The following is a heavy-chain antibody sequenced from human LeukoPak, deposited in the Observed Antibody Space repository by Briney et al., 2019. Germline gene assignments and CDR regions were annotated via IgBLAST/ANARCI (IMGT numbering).Heavy chain of an antibody. CDR1: GFTFSSYA. CDR3: VKDWGRGWYRFDC. D-gene: IGHD6-19*01. J-gene: IGHJ4*02. Sequence: PGESLRLSCSVSGFTFSSYALHWVRQASGKGLESVSAISSNGGSTSYADSVKGRFTISRDNSKITLYLQMSSLRAEDTAVYYCVKDWGRGWYRFDCWGQGTLVTVSS. CDR2: ISSNGGST. V-gene: IGHV3-64D*09.